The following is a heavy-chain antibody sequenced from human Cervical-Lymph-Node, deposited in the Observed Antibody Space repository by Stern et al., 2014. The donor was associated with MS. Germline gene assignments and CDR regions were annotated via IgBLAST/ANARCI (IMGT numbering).Heavy chain of an antibody. J-gene: IGHJ6*02. CDR3: ARPPPRRKWDDPNYGMDV. D-gene: IGHD1-1*01. CDR2: IYPDDSDI. V-gene: IGHV5-51*03. CDR1: GYTFTNNW. Sequence: VQLGQSGAEVKKPGESLKISCKGSGYTFTNNWIAWVRQMPGKGLEWMGIIYPDDSDIRYSPSLQGQVTISADKSLSTPYMQCRSLKAADSAVYYCARPPPRRKWDDPNYGMDVWGQGTTVTVSS.